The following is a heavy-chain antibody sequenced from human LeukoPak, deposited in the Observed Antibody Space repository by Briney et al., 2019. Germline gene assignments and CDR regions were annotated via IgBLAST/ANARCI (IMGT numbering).Heavy chain of an antibody. D-gene: IGHD2-15*01. CDR2: IEQDGSEK. J-gene: IGHJ4*02. V-gene: IGHV3-7*01. CDR1: GFTFSTYW. CDR3: VRDPHCSGGSCYSVGFDY. Sequence: GGSLRFSCAASGFTFSTYWMSWVRQAPGKGLEWVADIEQDGSEKHYVDSVKGRFTVSRDNAKNSLYLQMNNLRAEDTAIYYCVRDPHCSGGSCYSVGFDYWGQGVLVTVSS.